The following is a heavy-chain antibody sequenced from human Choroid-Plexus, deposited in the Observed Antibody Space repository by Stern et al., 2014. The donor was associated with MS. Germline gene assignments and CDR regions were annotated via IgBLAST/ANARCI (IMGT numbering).Heavy chain of an antibody. D-gene: IGHD2/OR15-2a*01. CDR1: GFTFGSCA. Sequence: VQLVESGGGVVQPGRPLRLSCVASGFTFGSCAMHWVRQAPGKGLEWVAGVSYDGSNKYYADSVKVRFTISRDNSQNTLYIQMSSLRPEDTAVYYCAKDRQYLTYFFDHWGQGSLVTVSS. CDR3: AKDRQYLTYFFDH. CDR2: VSYDGSNK. V-gene: IGHV3-30*18. J-gene: IGHJ5*02.